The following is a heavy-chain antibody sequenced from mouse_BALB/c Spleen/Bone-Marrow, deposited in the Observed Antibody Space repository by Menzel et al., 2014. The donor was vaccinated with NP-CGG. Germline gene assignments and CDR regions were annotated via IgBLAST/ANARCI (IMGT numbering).Heavy chain of an antibody. D-gene: IGHD1-1*01. J-gene: IGHJ1*01. CDR2: IYPGGGNT. Sequence: QVQLQQSGPELVKPGASVKISCKASGYTFTDYYINWVKQKPGQGLEWIGWIYPGGGNTKCNEKFKGKATLTVDSSSSTAYMQLSSLTSEDTAVYFCARPPYYYGSSYYWYFDVWGAGTTVTVSS. CDR1: GYTFTDYY. V-gene: IGHV1-84*02. CDR3: ARPPYYYGSSYYWYFDV.